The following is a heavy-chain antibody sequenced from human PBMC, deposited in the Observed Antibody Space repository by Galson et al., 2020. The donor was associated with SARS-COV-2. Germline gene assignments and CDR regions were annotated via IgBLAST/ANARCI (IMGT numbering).Heavy chain of an antibody. CDR3: AKQRGYSGYDPFDF. CDR2: IVGGGETT. J-gene: IGHJ4*02. D-gene: IGHD5-12*01. CDR1: GFTFRNYA. V-gene: IGHV3-23*01. Sequence: GGSLRLSCAASGFTFRNYAMSWVRQAPGKGLEWVSGIVGGGETTYYADSVKGRFTISRDNSENTLFLQVNSLRAEDTAVYYCAKQRGYSGYDPFDFWGQGTLVTVSS.